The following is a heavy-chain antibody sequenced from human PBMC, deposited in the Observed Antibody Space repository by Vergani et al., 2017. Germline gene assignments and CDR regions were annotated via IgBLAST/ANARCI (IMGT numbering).Heavy chain of an antibody. V-gene: IGHV4-39*01. J-gene: IGHJ5*02. CDR2: IYYRGCT. Sequence: QLQLQESGPGLVKPSATLSLTCSVSGAPITSINYYWGWIRHPPGKGLEWIESIYYRGCTYDNPSLKSQVTISVETSENQFSLMLSSGTAADTAVYFCERHSTVEWLVKLGWIDPWGQGILVTVSS. CDR3: ERHSTVEWLVKLGWIDP. CDR1: GAPITSINYY. D-gene: IGHD6-19*01.